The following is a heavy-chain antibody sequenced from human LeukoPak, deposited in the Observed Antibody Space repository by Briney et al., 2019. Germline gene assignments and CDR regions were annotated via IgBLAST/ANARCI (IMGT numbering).Heavy chain of an antibody. CDR3: ARAFGTMVRGLNVWGFDC. V-gene: IGHV3-30*02. J-gene: IGHJ4*02. CDR2: IRYDGSNK. Sequence: GGSLRLSCAASGFTFSSYGMHWIRQAPGKGLEWVAFIRYDGSNKYYADSVKGRFTISRDNSKNTLYLQMNSLRAEDTAVYYCARAFGTMVRGLNVWGFDCWGQGTLVTVSS. D-gene: IGHD3-10*01. CDR1: GFTFSSYG.